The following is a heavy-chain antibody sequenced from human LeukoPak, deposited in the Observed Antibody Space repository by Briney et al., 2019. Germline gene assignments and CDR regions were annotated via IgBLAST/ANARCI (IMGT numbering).Heavy chain of an antibody. Sequence: PSETLSLTCAVYGGSFSGYYWSWIRQPPGKGLEWIREINHSGSTNYNPSLKSRVTISVDTSKNQFSLKLSSVTAADTAVYYCAIEGYYYDSSGYYDYWGQGTLVTVSS. CDR3: AIEGYYYDSSGYYDY. CDR1: GGSFSGYY. D-gene: IGHD3-22*01. V-gene: IGHV4-34*01. CDR2: INHSGST. J-gene: IGHJ4*02.